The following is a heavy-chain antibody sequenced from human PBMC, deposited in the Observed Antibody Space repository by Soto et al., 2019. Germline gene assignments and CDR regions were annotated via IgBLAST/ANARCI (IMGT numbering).Heavy chain of an antibody. CDR3: ARTARRFDY. J-gene: IGHJ4*02. D-gene: IGHD6-6*01. CDR2: IYKSGDT. CDR1: GASISSDY. Sequence: PSETLSLTCTVSGASISSDYWSWIRQPPGKGLECIGYIYKSGDTNYSPSLKSRVTMSLDTSKNQFSLNLRSVTAADTAVYYCARTARRFDYWGQGILVTVSS. V-gene: IGHV4-59*01.